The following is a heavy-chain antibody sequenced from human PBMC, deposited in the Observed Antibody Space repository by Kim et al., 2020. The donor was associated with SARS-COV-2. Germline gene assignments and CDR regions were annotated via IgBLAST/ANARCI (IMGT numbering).Heavy chain of an antibody. J-gene: IGHJ4*02. CDR1: GGSFSGYY. D-gene: IGHD3-10*01. CDR3: ASGRITMVRGVTSRYFDY. Sequence: SETLSLTCAVYGGSFSGYYWSWIRQPPGKGLEWIGEINHSGSTNYNPSPKSRVTISVDTSKNQFSLKQRSVTAADTAVYYCASGRITMVRGVTSRYFDYWGQGTLVAVSS. CDR2: INHSGST. V-gene: IGHV4-34*01.